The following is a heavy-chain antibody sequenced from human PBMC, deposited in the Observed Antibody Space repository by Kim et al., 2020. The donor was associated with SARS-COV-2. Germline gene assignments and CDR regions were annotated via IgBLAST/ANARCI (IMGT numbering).Heavy chain of an antibody. Sequence: SQTLSLTCAISGDSVSSNSAAWNWIRQSPSRGLEWLGRTYYRSKWYNDYAVSVKSRITINPDTSKNQFSLQLNSVTPEDTAVYYCARDLSSSWKLFAYYGMDVWGQGTTVTVSS. V-gene: IGHV6-1*01. D-gene: IGHD6-13*01. J-gene: IGHJ6*02. CDR2: TYYRSKWYN. CDR1: GDSVSSNSAA. CDR3: ARDLSSSWKLFAYYGMDV.